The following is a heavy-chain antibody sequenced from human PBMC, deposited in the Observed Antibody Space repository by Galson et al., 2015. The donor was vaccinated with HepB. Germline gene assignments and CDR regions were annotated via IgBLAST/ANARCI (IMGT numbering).Heavy chain of an antibody. D-gene: IGHD1-26*01. CDR1: GGTFSSYA. V-gene: IGHV1-69*13. CDR2: IIPIFGTA. J-gene: IGHJ4*02. CDR3: ARDGSGELLLDY. Sequence: SVKVSCKASGGTFSSYAISWVRQAPGQGLEWMGGIIPIFGTANYAQKFQGRVTITADESTSTAYMELSSLRSEDTAVYYCARDGSGELLLDYWGQGTLVTVSS.